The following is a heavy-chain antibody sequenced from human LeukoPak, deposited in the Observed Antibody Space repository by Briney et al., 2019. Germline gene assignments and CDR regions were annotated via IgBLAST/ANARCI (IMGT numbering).Heavy chain of an antibody. J-gene: IGHJ4*02. CDR2: ISGSGGIT. CDR1: GFTFGSYA. CDR3: AKTRAGNSSGRDPGWPMDY. D-gene: IGHD3-22*01. V-gene: IGHV3-23*01. Sequence: GGSLRLSCAASGFTFGSYAIYWVRQAPGKGLEWVSGISGSGGITYFADSVKGRFTISRDNSRNTVYLQINSLRAEDTALYDCAKTRAGNSSGRDPGWPMDYWGQGTLVTVSS.